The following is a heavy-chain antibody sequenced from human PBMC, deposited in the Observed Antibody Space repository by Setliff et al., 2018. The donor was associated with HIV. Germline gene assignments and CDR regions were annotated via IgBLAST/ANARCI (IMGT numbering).Heavy chain of an antibody. CDR1: GYPIIEAYY. Sequence: SETLSLTCAVSGYPIIEAYYWLWIRQSPTKGLEYIGIIFRGVTTYYNPSLRSRVALSMDTSKNQFSLRLSSVTAADTAIYYCARADSRRGAGYQYMDVWGKGTTVTSP. D-gene: IGHD4-4*01. CDR3: ARADSRRGAGYQYMDV. CDR2: IFRGVTT. V-gene: IGHV4-38-2*01. J-gene: IGHJ6*03.